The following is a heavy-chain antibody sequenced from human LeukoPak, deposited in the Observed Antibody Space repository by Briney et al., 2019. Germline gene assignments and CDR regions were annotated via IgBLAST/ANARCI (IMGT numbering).Heavy chain of an antibody. V-gene: IGHV4-39*01. CDR2: IYYSKNT. CDR1: GGSISSSSAY. D-gene: IGHD5-18*01. Sequence: SETLSLTCTVSGGSISSSSAYWGWIRQPPGKGLEWIGSIYYSKNTYYNPSLKSRVTISADTSKNQFSLTLGSVSATDTAVYYCVSPRGFSYGYSDYWGQGTLVTVSS. CDR3: VSPRGFSYGYSDY. J-gene: IGHJ4*02.